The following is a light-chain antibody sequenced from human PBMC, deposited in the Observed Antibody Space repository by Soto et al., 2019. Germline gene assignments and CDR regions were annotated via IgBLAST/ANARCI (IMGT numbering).Light chain of an antibody. V-gene: IGKV1-5*03. J-gene: IGKJ1*01. Sequence: DFQMTPSPSTLSASVGARVTITFRASQSSSSWLGWQQQKPGKAPKLLIYKASSLESGVPSRFSGSGSGTEFTLTISRLQPDDFATYYCQQYNSYWTFGQGTKVDIK. CDR1: QSSSSW. CDR3: QQYNSYWT. CDR2: KAS.